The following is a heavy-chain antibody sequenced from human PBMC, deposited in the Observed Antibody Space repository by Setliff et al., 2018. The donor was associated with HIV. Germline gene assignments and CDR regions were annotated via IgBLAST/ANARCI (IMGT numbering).Heavy chain of an antibody. CDR2: ISGSGGST. V-gene: IGHV3-23*01. CDR1: GFTFSSYA. J-gene: IGHJ6*03. CDR3: AKGGGYSSGWKDYYYYYMDV. Sequence: HPGGSLRLSCAASGFTFSSYAMSWVRQAPGKGLEWVSAISGSGGSTYYADSVKGRFTISRDTSKNTLYLQMNSLRAEDTAVYYRAKGGGYSSGWKDYYYYYMDVWGKGTTVTVSS. D-gene: IGHD6-19*01.